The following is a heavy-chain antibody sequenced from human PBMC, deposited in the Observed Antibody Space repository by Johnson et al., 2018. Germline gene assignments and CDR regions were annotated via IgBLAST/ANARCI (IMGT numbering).Heavy chain of an antibody. D-gene: IGHD4-23*01. CDR1: GYTFTSYD. J-gene: IGHJ1*01. V-gene: IGHV1-8*01. CDR2: MNPNSGHT. Sequence: QVQLVQSGAEVKKPGASVKVSCKASGYTFTSYDINWVRQAPGQGLEWMGWMNPNSGHTGSAQKFQGRVTMTRDTSIRTAYMELSSLGSEDTAVYYCARARDVGGTDFQHWGQGTLVTVSS. CDR3: ARARDVGGTDFQH.